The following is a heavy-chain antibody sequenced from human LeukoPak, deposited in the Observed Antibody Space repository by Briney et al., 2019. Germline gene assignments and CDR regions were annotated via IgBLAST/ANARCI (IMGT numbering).Heavy chain of an antibody. D-gene: IGHD3-3*01. CDR1: GGTFSSYA. J-gene: IGHJ5*02. CDR3: ASVFGVVKGWFDP. Sequence: SVRVSCKASGGTFSSYAISWVRQAPGQGLEWMGGIIPIFGTANYAQKFQGRVTITADESTSTAYIELSSLRSEDTAVYYCASVFGVVKGWFDPWGQGTLVTVSS. CDR2: IIPIFGTA. V-gene: IGHV1-69*13.